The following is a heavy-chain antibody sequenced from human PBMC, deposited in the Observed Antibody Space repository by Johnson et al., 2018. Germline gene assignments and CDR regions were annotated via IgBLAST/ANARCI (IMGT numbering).Heavy chain of an antibody. CDR2: ISSSSRDI. V-gene: IGHV3-48*01. J-gene: IGHJ6*03. Sequence: VQLVQSGGGLVQPGGSLRLSCVASGMTFSSYSMNWVRQAPGKGLEWVSYISSSSRDINYADSVKGRFTISRDNAKNSLYLQMNSLRAEDTAVYYCARDYQYYYLDVWGKGTTVTVSS. CDR1: GMTFSSYS. CDR3: ARDYQYYYLDV.